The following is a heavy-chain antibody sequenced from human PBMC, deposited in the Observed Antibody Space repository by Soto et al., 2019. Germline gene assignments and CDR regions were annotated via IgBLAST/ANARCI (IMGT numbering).Heavy chain of an antibody. J-gene: IGHJ4*02. CDR2: ISDDESNK. Sequence: QPGGSLRLSCAASGFTFSNYAMHWVRQAPGKGLEWVAVISDDESNKYYADSVKGRFTISRDNSKNTLYLQMNSLRAEDTAVYYCARVPLVGASFDYWGQGTLVTVSS. CDR3: ARVPLVGASFDY. D-gene: IGHD1-26*01. CDR1: GFTFSNYA. V-gene: IGHV3-30-3*01.